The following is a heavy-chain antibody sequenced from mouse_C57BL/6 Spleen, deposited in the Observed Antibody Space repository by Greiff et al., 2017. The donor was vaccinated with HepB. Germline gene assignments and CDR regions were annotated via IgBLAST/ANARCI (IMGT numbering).Heavy chain of an antibody. CDR1: DSEVFPIAS. CDR2: ILPSIGRT. CDR3: ARGDSSGYYFDY. J-gene: IGHJ2*01. V-gene: IGHV15-2*01. Sequence: VQLQQSGSALRSPGSSVKLSCKDLDSEVFPIASMSWFRQKPGPGFEWIGGILPSIGRTIYGDKFEDKATMEADTLSNTAYLEPNSLTSNDSAIYYCARGDSSGYYFDYWGQGTTLTVSS. D-gene: IGHD3-2*02.